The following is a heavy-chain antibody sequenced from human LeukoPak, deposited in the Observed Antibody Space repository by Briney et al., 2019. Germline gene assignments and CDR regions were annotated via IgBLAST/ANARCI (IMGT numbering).Heavy chain of an antibody. CDR2: INPNSGGT. D-gene: IGHD3-10*01. CDR1: GYTFSDYY. Sequence: ASVKLSCKASGYTFSDYYMHWERHAPGQGLEWMGWINPNSGGTKYAQKFQGRVTMTRDTSINTAYMELSRLRSGDTAVYYCAREEGEWFGELFLPFKCWGQGTLVTVSS. J-gene: IGHJ4*02. CDR3: AREEGEWFGELFLPFKC. V-gene: IGHV1-2*02.